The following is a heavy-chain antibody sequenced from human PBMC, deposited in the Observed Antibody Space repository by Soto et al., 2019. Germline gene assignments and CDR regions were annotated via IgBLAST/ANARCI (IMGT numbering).Heavy chain of an antibody. CDR1: GGSISSYY. Sequence: QVQLQESGPGLLKPSETLSLTCTVSGGSISSYYWSWIRQPPGKGLEWIGYIYYSGSTNYNPSLKSRVTISVDTSKNQFSLKLSPVTAADTAVYYCAREGDDFWSGYIQHWFDPWGQGTLVTVSS. D-gene: IGHD3-3*01. J-gene: IGHJ5*02. CDR3: AREGDDFWSGYIQHWFDP. CDR2: IYYSGST. V-gene: IGHV4-59*01.